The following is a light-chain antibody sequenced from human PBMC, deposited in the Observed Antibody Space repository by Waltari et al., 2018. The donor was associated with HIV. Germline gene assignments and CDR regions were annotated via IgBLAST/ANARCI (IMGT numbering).Light chain of an antibody. CDR1: SSVVGGYNY. J-gene: IGLJ2*01. V-gene: IGLV2-11*01. CDR2: DVS. Sequence: QSALTQPRSVSGSPGQSLIHSCPGTSSVVGGYNYVYWYQQHPGNAPNLMIYDVSKRPSGVPDRFSGSKSGNTASLTISGLQAEDEADYYCCSYAGSYTYVVFGGGTKLTV. CDR3: CSYAGSYTYVV.